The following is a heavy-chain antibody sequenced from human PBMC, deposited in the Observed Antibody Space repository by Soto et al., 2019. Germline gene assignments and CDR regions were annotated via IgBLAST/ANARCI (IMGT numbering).Heavy chain of an antibody. D-gene: IGHD3-10*01. CDR1: GFTFSRFW. Sequence: PVGSLRLSCAVSGFTFSRFWMGWVRQAPGRGLEWVANIQQDGSEKYYVDSVKGRSTMSKDNAKNSLYLQMNSLRDEDTAVYYCARGFGVVDYWGQGTLVTVSS. CDR2: IQQDGSEK. V-gene: IGHV3-7*01. J-gene: IGHJ4*02. CDR3: ARGFGVVDY.